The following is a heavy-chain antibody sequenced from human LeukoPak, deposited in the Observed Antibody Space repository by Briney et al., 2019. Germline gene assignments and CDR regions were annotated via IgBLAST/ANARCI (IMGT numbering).Heavy chain of an antibody. Sequence: GGSLRLSCAASGFTFSSYGMHWVRQAPGKGLEWVAVIWYDGSNKYYADSVKGRFTISRDNSKNTLYLQMNSLRAEDTAVYYCARDLVGGDYSSGWYDLLDYWGQGTLVTVSS. J-gene: IGHJ4*02. CDR1: GFTFSSYG. V-gene: IGHV3-33*01. D-gene: IGHD6-19*01. CDR2: IWYDGSNK. CDR3: ARDLVGGDYSSGWYDLLDY.